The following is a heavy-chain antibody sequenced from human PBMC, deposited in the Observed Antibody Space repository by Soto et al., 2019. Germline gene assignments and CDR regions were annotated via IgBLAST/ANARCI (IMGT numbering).Heavy chain of an antibody. V-gene: IGHV3-23*01. J-gene: IGHJ3*02. CDR1: GFTFSSFA. Sequence: EVQLLESGGGLVQPGGSLRLSCAASGFTFSSFAMSWVRQAPGKGLEWVSGISNSGGSVNYAESVKGRFTISRDNPKNTLSLEMNSLRAEDTALYYCAKVKWTYGSVSDIWGQGTMVTVSS. CDR2: ISNSGGSV. D-gene: IGHD4-17*01. CDR3: AKVKWTYGSVSDI.